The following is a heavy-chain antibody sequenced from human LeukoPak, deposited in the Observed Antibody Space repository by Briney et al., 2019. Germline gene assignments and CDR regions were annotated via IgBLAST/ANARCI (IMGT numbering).Heavy chain of an antibody. CDR2: IKQDGSEK. CDR1: GFTFSSYW. V-gene: IGHV3-7*01. J-gene: IGHJ4*02. Sequence: GGSLRLSCAGSGFTFSSYWMSWVRQAPGKGLEWVANIKQDGSEKYYVDSVKGRFTISRDNAKNSLYLQMNSLRAEDTAVYYCAREWGHPNDYWGQGTLVTVSS. CDR3: AREWGHPNDY. D-gene: IGHD3-16*01.